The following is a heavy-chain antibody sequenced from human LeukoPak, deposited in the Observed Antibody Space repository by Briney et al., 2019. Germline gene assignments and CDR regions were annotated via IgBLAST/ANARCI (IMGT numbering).Heavy chain of an antibody. D-gene: IGHD2-2*01. J-gene: IGHJ4*02. CDR3: ARGSGSTSCHFDY. CDR1: GFTFSSYT. CDR2: VSGSGSIT. V-gene: IGHV3-23*01. Sequence: GGSLRLSCAASGFTFSSYTMSWVRQAPGKGLRWVSAVSGSGSITSHSDSVRGRFTISRDNSKNTLYLQMNSLRAEDTAVYYCARGSGSTSCHFDYWGQGTLVTVSS.